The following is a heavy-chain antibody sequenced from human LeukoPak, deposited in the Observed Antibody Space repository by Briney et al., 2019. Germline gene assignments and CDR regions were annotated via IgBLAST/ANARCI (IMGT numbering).Heavy chain of an antibody. V-gene: IGHV3-7*01. Sequence: GGSLRLSCAASGFTFSSYWMSWVRQAPGKGLEWVANIKQDGSEKYYVDSVKGRFTISRDNAKNSLYLQMNSLRAEDTAVYYCARAFPSRYSSSWAPDYGMDVWGQGTTVTVSS. CDR2: IKQDGSEK. CDR3: ARAFPSRYSSSWAPDYGMDV. D-gene: IGHD6-13*01. CDR1: GFTFSSYW. J-gene: IGHJ6*02.